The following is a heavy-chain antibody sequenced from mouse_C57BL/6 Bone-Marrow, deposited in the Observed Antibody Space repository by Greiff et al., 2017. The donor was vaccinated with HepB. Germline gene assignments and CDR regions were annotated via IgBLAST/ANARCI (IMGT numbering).Heavy chain of an antibody. D-gene: IGHD2-12*01. CDR2: IRNKANGYTT. V-gene: IGHV7-3*01. CDR3: ARYGGGGTKLLPYAMDY. Sequence: EVQVVESGGGLVQPGGSLSLSCAASGFTFTDYYMSWVRQPPGKALEWLGFIRNKANGYTTEYSASVKGRFTISRDNSQSILYLQMNALRAEDSANYYCARYGGGGTKLLPYAMDYWGQGTSVTVSS. J-gene: IGHJ4*01. CDR1: GFTFTDYY.